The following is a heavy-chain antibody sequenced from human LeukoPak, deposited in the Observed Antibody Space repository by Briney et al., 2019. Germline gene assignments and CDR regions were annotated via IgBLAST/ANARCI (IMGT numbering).Heavy chain of an antibody. CDR1: GFTFSSYS. CDR3: ARVWSWFDP. D-gene: IGHD1-1*01. Sequence: GSLRLSCAASGFTFSSYSMNWVRQAPGKGLEWIGEINHSGSTNYNPSLKSRVTISVDTSKNQFSLKLSSVTAADTAVYYCARVWSWFDPWGQGTLVTVSS. V-gene: IGHV4-34*01. CDR2: INHSGST. J-gene: IGHJ5*02.